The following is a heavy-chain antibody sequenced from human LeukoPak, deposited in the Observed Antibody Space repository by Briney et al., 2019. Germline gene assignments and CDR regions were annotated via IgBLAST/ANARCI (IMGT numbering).Heavy chain of an antibody. D-gene: IGHD3-3*01. Sequence: GGSLRLSCAASGFTFSSYSMNWVRQAPGKGLEWVSSISSSSSYIYYADSVKGRFTISRDNGKNSLYLQMNSLRAEDTAVYYCARSFSDFWNGYHYYYYYMDVWGKGTTVTVSS. CDR3: ARSFSDFWNGYHYYYYYMDV. CDR2: ISSSSSYI. J-gene: IGHJ6*03. V-gene: IGHV3-21*01. CDR1: GFTFSSYS.